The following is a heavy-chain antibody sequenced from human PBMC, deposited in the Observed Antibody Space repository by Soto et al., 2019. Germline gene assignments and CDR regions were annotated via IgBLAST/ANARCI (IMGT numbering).Heavy chain of an antibody. V-gene: IGHV3-48*03. CDR2: ISSSGSTI. J-gene: IGHJ6*02. CDR3: ARADTVGIGYYYYGMDV. D-gene: IGHD5-18*01. Sequence: GESLKISCAASGFTFSSYEMNWVRQAPGKGLEWVSYISSSGSTIYYADSVKGRFTISRDNAKNSLYLQMNSLRAEDTAVYYCARADTVGIGYYYYGMDVWGQGTTVTVSS. CDR1: GFTFSSYE.